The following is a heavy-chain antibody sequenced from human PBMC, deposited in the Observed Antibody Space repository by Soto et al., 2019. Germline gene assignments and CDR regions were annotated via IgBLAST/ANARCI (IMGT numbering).Heavy chain of an antibody. CDR2: IKEDGSQK. CDR1: GFTFSTSW. Sequence: PGGSLRLSCAASGFTFSTSWMDWVRQAPGKGLEWVAAIKEDGSQKDYVDSVKGRFTISRDNAENSLYLQMNSRRAEDTAVYYCARDRGYSSFDYWGLGTLVTSPQ. CDR3: ARDRGYSSFDY. D-gene: IGHD5-18*01. J-gene: IGHJ4*02. V-gene: IGHV3-7*01.